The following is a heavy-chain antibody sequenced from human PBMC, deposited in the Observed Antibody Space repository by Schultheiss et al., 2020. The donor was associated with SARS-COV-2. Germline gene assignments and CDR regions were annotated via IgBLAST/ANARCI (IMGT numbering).Heavy chain of an antibody. CDR3: ASSPRLKGDYPVL. Sequence: GGSLRLSCAASGFTFSSYSMNWVRQAPGKGLEWVSSISSSSSYIYYADSVKGRFTISRDNAKNSLYLQMNSLRAEDTAVYYCASSPRLKGDYPVLWGQGTLVTVSS. CDR2: ISSSSSYI. CDR1: GFTFSSYS. V-gene: IGHV3-21*01. J-gene: IGHJ4*02. D-gene: IGHD4-17*01.